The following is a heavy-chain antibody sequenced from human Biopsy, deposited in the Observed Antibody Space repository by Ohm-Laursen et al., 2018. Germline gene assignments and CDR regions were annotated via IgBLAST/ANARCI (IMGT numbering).Heavy chain of an antibody. CDR3: ASLEDRTFDK. V-gene: IGHV1-69*04. Sequence: SSVKVSCKASGGTLITYAISWVRQAPGKGLEWMGRIIPILHVPTYAQSFQGRVTISADKSTSTAYMELSGLRSEDTAVYYCASLEDRTFDKWGQGTLVTVSS. J-gene: IGHJ4*02. CDR2: IIPILHVP. CDR1: GGTLITYA.